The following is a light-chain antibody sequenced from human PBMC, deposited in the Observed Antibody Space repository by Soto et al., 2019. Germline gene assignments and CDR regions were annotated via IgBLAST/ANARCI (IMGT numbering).Light chain of an antibody. CDR2: GAS. Sequence: EIVLTQSPATLSLSPGERATLSCRASQSVSSNLAWYQQKPGQAPRLXXYGASTRATGFPARFSGSGSGTEFTLTISSLQPEDFAVYYCQQYKNWPPITFGQGTRLEIK. V-gene: IGKV3-15*01. CDR3: QQYKNWPPIT. CDR1: QSVSSN. J-gene: IGKJ5*01.